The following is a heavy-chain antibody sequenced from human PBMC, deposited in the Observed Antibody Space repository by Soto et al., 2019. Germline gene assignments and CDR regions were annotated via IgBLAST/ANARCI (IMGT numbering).Heavy chain of an antibody. J-gene: IGHJ3*02. CDR3: AKKMLAGTSGYHPNDVFDM. Sequence: QVQLVESGGGVVQPGRSLRLSCAASGFTFSNYAMHWVRQAPGKGLEWVAVVLHGGSSKYYTDSVKGRFTVSRDNSKNTVYRQMDSLRAEDTAMYYCAKKMLAGTSGYHPNDVFDMWGQGTMVTVSS. V-gene: IGHV3-33*06. CDR1: GFTFSNYA. CDR2: VLHGGSSK. D-gene: IGHD3-22*01.